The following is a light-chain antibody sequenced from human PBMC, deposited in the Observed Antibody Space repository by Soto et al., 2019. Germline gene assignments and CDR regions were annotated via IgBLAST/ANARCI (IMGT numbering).Light chain of an antibody. J-gene: IGLJ3*02. Sequence: QSALTQPASVSGSPGQSITISCTGTNSDVGSYKFVSWFQHLPGKAPKLIIHEGNKRPSGISVRFSGSKSGNTASLTISGLQADDEADYYCSSYAGGSTLVFGGGTKLTVL. CDR3: SSYAGGSTLV. CDR1: NSDVGSYKF. CDR2: EGN. V-gene: IGLV2-23*01.